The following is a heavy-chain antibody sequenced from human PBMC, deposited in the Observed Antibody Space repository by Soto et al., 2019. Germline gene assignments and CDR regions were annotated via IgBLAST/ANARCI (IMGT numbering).Heavy chain of an antibody. CDR3: ARDRGPPDCSGGSCYAYYFDY. J-gene: IGHJ4*02. Sequence: GASVKVSCKASGYTFTSYGISWVRQAPGQGLEWMGWTSAYNGTTNYAQKLQGRVTMTTHTSTSTAYMELRSLRSDDTAVYYCARDRGPPDCSGGSCYAYYFDYWGQGTLVTVSS. CDR1: GYTFTSYG. D-gene: IGHD2-15*01. V-gene: IGHV1-18*01. CDR2: TSAYNGTT.